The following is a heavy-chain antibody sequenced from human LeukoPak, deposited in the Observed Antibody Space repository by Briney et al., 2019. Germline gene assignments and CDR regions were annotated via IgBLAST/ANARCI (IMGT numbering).Heavy chain of an antibody. CDR3: AKDAQRGFDYSNSLES. D-gene: IGHD4-11*01. CDR1: QFTFSHYG. J-gene: IGHJ5*01. CDR2: IWSDGTNH. V-gene: IGHV3-33*06. Sequence: GGSLTLSCVASQFTFSHYGMHWVRQAPGRGLEWVAVIWSDGTNHYYADSVKGRFTISRDDSQNTVYLQMNSLRAEDTAVYFCAKDAQRGFDYSNSLESWGQGTLVTVSS.